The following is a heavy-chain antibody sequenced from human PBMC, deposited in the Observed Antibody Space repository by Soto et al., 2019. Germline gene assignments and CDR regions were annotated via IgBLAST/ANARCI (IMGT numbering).Heavy chain of an antibody. V-gene: IGHV1-18*01. J-gene: IGHJ4*02. Sequence: ASVKVSCKASGYTFTSYGISWVRQAPGQGLEWMGWISAYNGKTNYAQKLQGRVTMTTDTSTSTAYMELRSLRYDDTAVYYCARQRFLEWLFFFDYWGQGTLVTVSS. CDR1: GYTFTSYG. CDR2: ISAYNGKT. D-gene: IGHD3-3*01. CDR3: ARQRFLEWLFFFDY.